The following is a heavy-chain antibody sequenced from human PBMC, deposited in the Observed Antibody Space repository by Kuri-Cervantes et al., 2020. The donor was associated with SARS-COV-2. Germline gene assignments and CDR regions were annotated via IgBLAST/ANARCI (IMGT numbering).Heavy chain of an antibody. CDR1: GFTFSDYY. CDR2: ISSTGTTI. Sequence: LSLTCAASGFTFSDYYMTWIRQAPGKGLEWVSYISSTGTTIYYADSVKGRFTISRDNARNSTYLQMNSLRAEDTAVYYCARDLRMGKSLDYWGQGTLVTVSS. V-gene: IGHV3-11*04. D-gene: IGHD7-27*01. CDR3: ARDLRMGKSLDY. J-gene: IGHJ4*02.